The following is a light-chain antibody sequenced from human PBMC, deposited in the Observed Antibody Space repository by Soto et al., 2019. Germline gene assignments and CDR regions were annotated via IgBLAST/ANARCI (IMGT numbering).Light chain of an antibody. Sequence: QPVLTQPPSVSGAPGPRVTISCTGGSTNIGAGYDVHWYRQLPGTAPKLLIYGNNNRPSVVPDRFSGSKSATSDSLAITGLQAEDEADYYCQSSDSSLSGSVVFGGWTQLTVL. CDR3: QSSDSSLSGSVV. J-gene: IGLJ2*01. CDR2: GNN. V-gene: IGLV1-40*01. CDR1: STNIGAGYD.